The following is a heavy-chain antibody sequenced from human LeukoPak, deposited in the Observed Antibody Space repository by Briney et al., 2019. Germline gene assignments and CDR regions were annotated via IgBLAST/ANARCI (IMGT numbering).Heavy chain of an antibody. V-gene: IGHV4-39*07. CDR1: GGSISSGDYY. CDR2: INHSGSI. D-gene: IGHD3-22*01. J-gene: IGHJ6*02. Sequence: PSETLSLTCTVSGGSISSGDYYWSWIRQPPGKGLEWIGEINHSGSINYNPSLKSRVTISVDTSKNQFSLKLSSVTAADTAVYYCARVDYDSSGYPPYYYGMDVWGQGTTVTVSS. CDR3: ARVDYDSSGYPPYYYGMDV.